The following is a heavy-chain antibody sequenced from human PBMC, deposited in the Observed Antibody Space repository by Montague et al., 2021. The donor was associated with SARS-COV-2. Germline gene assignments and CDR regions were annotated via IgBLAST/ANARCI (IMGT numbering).Heavy chain of an antibody. CDR3: ARGGGNILTNYYYYYYLDV. Sequence: SETLSLTCAVYGGSFSGWYWSWVRQPPGKGLEWIGEINRGGNTIYNPSLKSRVTISEDTSKSQFSLKLSSVTAADTAVYYSARGGGNILTNYYYYYYLDVWGTGTTVTVSS. CDR2: INRGGNT. J-gene: IGHJ6*03. V-gene: IGHV4-34*01. CDR1: GGSFSGWY. D-gene: IGHD4-23*01.